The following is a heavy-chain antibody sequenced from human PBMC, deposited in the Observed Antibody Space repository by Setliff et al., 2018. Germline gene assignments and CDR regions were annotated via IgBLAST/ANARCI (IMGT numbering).Heavy chain of an antibody. CDR3: ARGGMAAANRKGVFEY. D-gene: IGHD6-13*01. Sequence: GASVKVSCKASGYTFTDYGISWVRQAPGQGLEWMGWISPYTGNTFYAPQFQGRVTMTRDTSTSTFYMEVNILRSDDTAVYYCARGGMAAANRKGVFEYWGQGTLVTVSS. CDR2: ISPYTGNT. CDR1: GYTFTDYG. V-gene: IGHV1-18*01. J-gene: IGHJ4*02.